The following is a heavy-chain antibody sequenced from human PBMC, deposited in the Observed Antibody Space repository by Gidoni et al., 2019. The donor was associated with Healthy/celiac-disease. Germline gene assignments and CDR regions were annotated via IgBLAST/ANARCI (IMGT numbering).Heavy chain of an antibody. Sequence: QLQLQESGPGLVKPSETLSLTCTVSGGSISSSSYYWGLIRQPPGKGLEWIGSIYYSGSTYYNPSLKSRVTISVDTSKNQFSLKLSSVTAADTAVYYCARRDDFWSGYNAFDIWGQGTMVTVSS. CDR3: ARRDDFWSGYNAFDI. J-gene: IGHJ3*02. CDR2: IYYSGST. V-gene: IGHV4-39*01. CDR1: GGSISSSSYY. D-gene: IGHD3-3*01.